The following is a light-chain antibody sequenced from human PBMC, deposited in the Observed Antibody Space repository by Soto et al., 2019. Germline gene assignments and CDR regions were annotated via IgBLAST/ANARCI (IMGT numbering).Light chain of an antibody. CDR2: GAS. CDR3: QQRSKWVT. Sequence: DFVMTQAPDSLAVSLGERATINCKSSQSVLYNSNNKNHLGWFQQKPGHPPKLLIYGASFRPSGVPDRFSGSGSGTDFTLTISSLQAEDVAVYYCQQRSKWVTFGRGTKVEIK. J-gene: IGKJ4*01. CDR1: QSVLYNSNNKNH. V-gene: IGKV4-1*01.